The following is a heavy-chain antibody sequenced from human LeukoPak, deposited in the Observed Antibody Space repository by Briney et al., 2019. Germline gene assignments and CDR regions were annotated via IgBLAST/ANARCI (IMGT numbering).Heavy chain of an antibody. CDR3: VRVDHSLGKTYFDY. D-gene: IGHD2-21*01. V-gene: IGHV3-21*01. Sequence: GGSLRLSCTVSGFTFSSYSLNWVRQAPGKGLGWVPSISSSSSFMYYADSVKGRFTISRDNAKNALYLQMNSLRAEDTAVYYCVRVDHSLGKTYFDYWGQGTLVIVSS. CDR1: GFTFSSYS. J-gene: IGHJ4*02. CDR2: ISSSSSFM.